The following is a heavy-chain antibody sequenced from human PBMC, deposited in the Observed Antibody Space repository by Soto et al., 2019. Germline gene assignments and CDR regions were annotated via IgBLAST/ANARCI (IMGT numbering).Heavy chain of an antibody. CDR2: IYWDDHT. CDR1: GFSLTTSGVG. Sequence: QITLKESGPTVVKPTETLTLTCTFSGFSLTTSGVGVGWVRHSPGKAPEWLALIYWDDHTRYSTSLKSRLTITKDPSKNQVVLTMANVDPADTATYLCAHRVLRTVFGLVTTTAIYVDFWGQGTPGVVSS. D-gene: IGHD3-3*01. CDR3: AHRVLRTVFGLVTTTAIYVDF. V-gene: IGHV2-5*02. J-gene: IGHJ4*02.